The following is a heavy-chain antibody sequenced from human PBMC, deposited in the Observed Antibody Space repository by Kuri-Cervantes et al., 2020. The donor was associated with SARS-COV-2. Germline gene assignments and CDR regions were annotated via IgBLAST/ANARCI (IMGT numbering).Heavy chain of an antibody. Sequence: GGSLRLSCAASGFTFSSYAMSWVRQAPGKGLEWVSSISSSSSYIYYADSVKGRFTISRDNAKNSLYLQMNSLRAEDTAVYYCARDGYSYYYYYYMDVWGKGTTVTVSS. J-gene: IGHJ6*03. CDR3: ARDGYSYYYYYYMDV. CDR1: GFTFSSYA. V-gene: IGHV3-21*01. D-gene: IGHD5-18*01. CDR2: ISSSSSYI.